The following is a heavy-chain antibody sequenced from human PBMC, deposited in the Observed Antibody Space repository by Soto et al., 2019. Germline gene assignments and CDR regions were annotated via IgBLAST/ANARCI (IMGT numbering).Heavy chain of an antibody. V-gene: IGHV1-8*01. CDR2: MNPNSGNT. Sequence: ASVKVSCKASGYTFTSYDINWVRQATGQGLEWMGWMNPNSGNTGYAQKFQGRVTMTRNTSISTAYMELSSLRSEDTAVCYCARSPPPLGYCSGGSCYSFDYWGQGTLVTVSS. CDR3: ARSPPPLGYCSGGSCYSFDY. J-gene: IGHJ4*02. CDR1: GYTFTSYD. D-gene: IGHD2-15*01.